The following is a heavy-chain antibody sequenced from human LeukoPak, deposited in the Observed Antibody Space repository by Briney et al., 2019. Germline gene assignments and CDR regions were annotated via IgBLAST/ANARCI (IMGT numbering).Heavy chain of an antibody. V-gene: IGHV4-34*01. D-gene: IGHD2-2*02. CDR3: ARTPYIRDYFDF. J-gene: IGHJ4*02. Sequence: SETLSLTCAVYGGSFSGYYWSWIRQPPGKGLEWIGEINHSGSTNYNPSLKSRVTISVDTSKNQFSLKLSSVTAADTTVYYCARTPYIRDYFDFWGQGNLVTVSS. CDR1: GGSFSGYY. CDR2: INHSGST.